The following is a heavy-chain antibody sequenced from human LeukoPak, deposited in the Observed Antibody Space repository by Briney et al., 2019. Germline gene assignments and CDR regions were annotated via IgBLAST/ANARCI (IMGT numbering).Heavy chain of an antibody. Sequence: GGSLRLSCAASGFTFSSYWMHWVRQDPGKGLEWVAVISYDGSNKYYADSVKGRFTISRDNSKNTLYLQMNSLRAEDTAVYYSAREQQLVRVLDYWGQGTLVTVSP. CDR3: AREQQLVRVLDY. D-gene: IGHD6-13*01. CDR1: GFTFSSYW. CDR2: ISYDGSNK. V-gene: IGHV3-30-3*01. J-gene: IGHJ4*02.